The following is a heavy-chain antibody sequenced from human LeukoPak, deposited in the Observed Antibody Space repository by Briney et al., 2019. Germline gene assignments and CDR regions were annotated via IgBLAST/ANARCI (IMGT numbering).Heavy chain of an antibody. D-gene: IGHD3-10*01. CDR2: ISISTTTT. CDR3: AKEFYNSGSYYYGMDV. J-gene: IGHJ6*02. V-gene: IGHV3-48*01. CDR1: GFTFSNAW. Sequence: GGSLRLSCTASGFTFSNAWMSWVRQAPGKGLEWVSYISISTTTTYYADSVKGRFTISRDNSKNTLYLQMDSLRAEDTAVYYCAKEFYNSGSYYYGMDVWGQGTTVTVSS.